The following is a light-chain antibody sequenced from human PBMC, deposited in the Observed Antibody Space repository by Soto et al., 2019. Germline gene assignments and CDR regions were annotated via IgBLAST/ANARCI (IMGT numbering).Light chain of an antibody. V-gene: IGLV2-8*01. J-gene: IGLJ2*01. CDR3: SSYAGSNIL. CDR2: EVS. Sequence: QSALTQPPSASGSPGQSVTISCTGTSNDVGGYNYVSWYQQHPGTAPKLMIYEVSKRPSGVPDRFSGSKSDNTASLTVSGLQAEDEDDYCCSSYAGSNILFGGGTKLTVL. CDR1: SNDVGGYNY.